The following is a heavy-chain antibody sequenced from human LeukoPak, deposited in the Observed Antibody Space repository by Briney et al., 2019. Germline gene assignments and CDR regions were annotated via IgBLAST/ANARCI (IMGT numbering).Heavy chain of an antibody. J-gene: IGHJ6*03. CDR1: GFTFSSYW. Sequence: PGGSLRLSCVASGFTFSSYWMSWVRQAPGKGLEWVAIIKQAGSEKYYVDSVKGRFTISRDNAKNSLYLQMNSLRVEDTAVYYCARAAPEDSSSWYGDYYYYYMDVWGKGTTVTISS. CDR3: ARAAPEDSSSWYGDYYYYYMDV. D-gene: IGHD6-13*01. V-gene: IGHV3-7*01. CDR2: IKQAGSEK.